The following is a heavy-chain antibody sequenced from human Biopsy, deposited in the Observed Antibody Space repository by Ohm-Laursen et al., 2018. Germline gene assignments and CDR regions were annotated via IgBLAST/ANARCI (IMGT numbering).Heavy chain of an antibody. CDR3: ARTPILIASAGLVYRHRRHLQGMDV. J-gene: IGHJ6*02. D-gene: IGHD6-13*01. V-gene: IGHV2-70*12. Sequence: TQTLTLTCSFSGFSLSARGMCVSWIRQAPGKALEWLARVDWDDYKDYSASLQTKLSISKDTSNDQVVLTVNNVDPADTATYYCARTPILIASAGLVYRHRRHLQGMDVWGQGIAVTVSS. CDR1: GFSLSARGMC. CDR2: VDWDDYK.